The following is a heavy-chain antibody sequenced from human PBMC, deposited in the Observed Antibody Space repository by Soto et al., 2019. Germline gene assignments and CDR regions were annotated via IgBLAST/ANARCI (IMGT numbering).Heavy chain of an antibody. D-gene: IGHD1-1*01. CDR3: AKDRTGTTDGYYYYYMDV. V-gene: IGHV3-23*01. J-gene: IGHJ6*03. CDR2: ISGSGGST. Sequence: GGSLRLSCAASGFTFSSYAMSWVRQAPGKGLEWVSAISGSGGSTYYADSVKGRFTISRDNSKNTLYLQMNSLRAEDTAVYYCAKDRTGTTDGYYYYYMDVWGKGTTVTVSS. CDR1: GFTFSSYA.